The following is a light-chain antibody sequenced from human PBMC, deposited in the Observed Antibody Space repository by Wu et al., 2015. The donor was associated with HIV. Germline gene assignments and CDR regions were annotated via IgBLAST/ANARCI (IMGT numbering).Light chain of an antibody. J-gene: IGKJ4*01. V-gene: IGKV3-20*01. Sequence: DIVLTQSPGTLSFSSGERATLSCRASQNITKYLAWYQQRLGQPPRLLIYDVFNRATGIPVRFSGSGSATDFHLTISSLEPEDFAVYYCHQYGRSLTFGGGTKVEIK. CDR1: QNITKY. CDR2: DVF. CDR3: HQYGRSLT.